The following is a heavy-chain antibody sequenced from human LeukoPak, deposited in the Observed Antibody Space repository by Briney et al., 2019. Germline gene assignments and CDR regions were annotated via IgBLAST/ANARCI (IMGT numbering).Heavy chain of an antibody. V-gene: IGHV1-18*01. D-gene: IGHD2-15*01. CDR1: GYTFSSYA. Sequence: GASVKVSCKASGYTFSSYAISWVRQAPGQGLQWMGWISAYNGKTNYAQKVQGRVTMTTDTSTSTAYMELGSLRSDDTAVYYCARVTLYCSGGSCYFSSGDYWGQGTLVTVSS. CDR3: ARVTLYCSGGSCYFSSGDY. J-gene: IGHJ4*02. CDR2: ISAYNGKT.